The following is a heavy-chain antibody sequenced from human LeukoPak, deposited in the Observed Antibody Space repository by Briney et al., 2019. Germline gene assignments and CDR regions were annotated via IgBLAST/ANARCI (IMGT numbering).Heavy chain of an antibody. CDR1: GYTFTSYG. V-gene: IGHV1-18*01. CDR2: ISAYNGDT. Sequence: PRASVKVSCKASGYTFTSYGISWVRQAPGQGLEWMGWISAYNGDTKYAQKLQGRVTMTTDTSTSTAYMELRRLTSDDTAIYYCGRVDMAATQDYWGQGTLVTVSS. CDR3: GRVDMAATQDY. J-gene: IGHJ4*02. D-gene: IGHD2-15*01.